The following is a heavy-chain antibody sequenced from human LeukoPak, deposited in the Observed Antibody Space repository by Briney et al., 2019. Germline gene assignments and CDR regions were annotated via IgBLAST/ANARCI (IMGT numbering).Heavy chain of an antibody. CDR3: ATDLG. J-gene: IGHJ4*02. D-gene: IGHD4-17*01. CDR1: GFSFTSYW. Sequence: GGSLRLSCAASGFSFTSYWMHWDRQPPGKGLVWVARVDHDGSGTAYADSVTGRFTITRDNVKNTVYLQMNSLRAEDTAVYYCATDLGWGQGTLVTVSS. V-gene: IGHV3-74*01. CDR2: VDHDGSGT.